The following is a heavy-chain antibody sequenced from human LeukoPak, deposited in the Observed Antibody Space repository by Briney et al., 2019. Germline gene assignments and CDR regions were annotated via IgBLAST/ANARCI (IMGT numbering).Heavy chain of an antibody. V-gene: IGHV3-74*01. CDR3: ASGYLDYSGNCR. CDR2: INPDGSNT. CDR1: GFTFSDYW. D-gene: IGHD4-23*01. J-gene: IGHJ4*02. Sequence: PGGSLRLSCAASGFTFSDYWMHWVRQAAGEGLVWVSRINPDGSNTDYADSVKGRFTISRDNAKNTLYLQMNSLRAEDTAVYYCASGYLDYSGNCRWGQGTLVTVSS.